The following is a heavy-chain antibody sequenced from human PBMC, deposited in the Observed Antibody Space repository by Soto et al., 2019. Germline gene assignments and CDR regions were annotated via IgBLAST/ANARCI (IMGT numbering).Heavy chain of an antibody. CDR2: INPNSGGT. Sequence: ASVKVSCKASGYTFTGYYMHWVRQAPGQGLEWMGWINPNSGGTNYAQKFQGRVTMTRDTSISAAYMELSRLRSDDTAVYYCARGRGAIITMVRGVIDYTPPSYGMDVWGQGTTVTVSS. CDR3: ARGRGAIITMVRGVIDYTPPSYGMDV. CDR1: GYTFTGYY. J-gene: IGHJ6*02. D-gene: IGHD3-10*01. V-gene: IGHV1-2*02.